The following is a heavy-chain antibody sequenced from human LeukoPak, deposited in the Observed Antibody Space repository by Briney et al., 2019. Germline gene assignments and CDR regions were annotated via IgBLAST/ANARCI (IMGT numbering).Heavy chain of an antibody. V-gene: IGHV3-64*01. CDR2: ISSNGGST. J-gene: IGHJ4*02. D-gene: IGHD1-26*01. CDR3: ARVGVGANYFDY. CDR1: GFTFSSYA. Sequence: GALILSCAASGFTFSSYAMHWVRQAPGAGLEYVSAISSNGGSTYYANSVKGRFTISRDNSKNTLYLQMGSLRAEDMAVYYCARVGVGANYFDYWGQGTLVTVSS.